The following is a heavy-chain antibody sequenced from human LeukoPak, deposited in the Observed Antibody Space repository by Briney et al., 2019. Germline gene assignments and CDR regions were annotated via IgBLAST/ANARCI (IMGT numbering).Heavy chain of an antibody. CDR3: AIELGEWGVFDF. D-gene: IGHD3-10*01. Sequence: ASVTVSFKASANIFTTYGISWVRQAPGQGLEGLGWISGNNGDTHYDEKVQGRVTLTTDTSTRTAYMEMRSLRSDDTAVYYCAIELGEWGVFDFWGQGTLVTVSS. J-gene: IGHJ4*02. CDR2: ISGNNGDT. CDR1: ANIFTTYG. V-gene: IGHV1-18*01.